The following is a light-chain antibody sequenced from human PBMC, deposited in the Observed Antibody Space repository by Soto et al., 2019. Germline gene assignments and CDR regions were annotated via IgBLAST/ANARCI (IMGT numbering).Light chain of an antibody. CDR2: DAS. CDR3: QQRSNWPPIT. Sequence: EIVLTQSPATLSVSPGGRATLSFRASQSATSYLAWYQQKPGQAPRLLIYDASNRAPGIPARFSGSGSGTDFTLSISSLEPEDFAVYYCQQRSNWPPITFGQGTRLAIK. V-gene: IGKV3-11*01. CDR1: QSATSY. J-gene: IGKJ5*01.